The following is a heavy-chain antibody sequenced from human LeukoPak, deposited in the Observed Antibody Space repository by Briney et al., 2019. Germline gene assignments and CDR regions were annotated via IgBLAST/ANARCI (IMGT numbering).Heavy chain of an antibody. V-gene: IGHV4-59*01. J-gene: IGHJ4*02. Sequence: SETLSLTCTVSGDSISNYYWGWIRQPAGKGLEWIGYIYYSGSTNYNPSLKSRVTISVDTSKNQFSLKLSSVTAADTAVYYCARSGYSYGGNYFDYWGQGTLVTVSS. CDR3: ARSGYSYGGNYFDY. CDR2: IYYSGST. D-gene: IGHD5-18*01. CDR1: GDSISNYY.